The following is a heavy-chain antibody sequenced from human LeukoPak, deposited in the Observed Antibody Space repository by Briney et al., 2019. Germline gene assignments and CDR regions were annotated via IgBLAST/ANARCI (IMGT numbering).Heavy chain of an antibody. Sequence: ASVKVSCKASGGTFSSYAISWVRQAPGQGLEWMGRIIPILGIANYAQKFQGRVTITADKSTSTAYMELSSLRSEDTAVYYCAREKCGSCQHYYYYYGMDVWGQGTTVTVSS. D-gene: IGHD2-15*01. CDR1: GGTFSSYA. V-gene: IGHV1-69*04. CDR3: AREKCGSCQHYYYYYGMDV. CDR2: IIPILGIA. J-gene: IGHJ6*02.